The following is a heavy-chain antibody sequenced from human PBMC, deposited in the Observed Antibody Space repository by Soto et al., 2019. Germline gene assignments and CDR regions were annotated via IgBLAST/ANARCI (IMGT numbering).Heavy chain of an antibody. D-gene: IGHD2-15*01. CDR2: IYYSGST. CDR3: AIRGRRIDY. CDR1: GGSISSYY. V-gene: IGHV4-59*01. J-gene: IGHJ4*02. Sequence: PSETLSLTCTVSGGSISSYYWSWIRQPPGKGLEWIGDIYYSGSTNYNPSLKSRVTISVDTSKNQFSLKLSSVTAADTAVYYCAIRGRRIDYWGQGTLVTVSS.